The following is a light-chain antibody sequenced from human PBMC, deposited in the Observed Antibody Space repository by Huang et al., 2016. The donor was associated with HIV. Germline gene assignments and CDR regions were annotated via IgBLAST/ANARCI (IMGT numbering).Light chain of an antibody. Sequence: EIVMTQSPDTLSVFPGERVTLSCRASESVSSSLAWYQQKSGQAPRLFIYDASTRATGIPARFSGSVSGTEFTLTINSLLSEDFAVYYCQQYNDWPPITFGQGTRLDMK. CDR2: DAS. CDR3: QQYNDWPPIT. J-gene: IGKJ5*01. V-gene: IGKV3-15*01. CDR1: ESVSSS.